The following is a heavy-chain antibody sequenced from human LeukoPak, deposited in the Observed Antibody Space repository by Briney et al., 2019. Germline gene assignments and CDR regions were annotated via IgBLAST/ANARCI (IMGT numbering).Heavy chain of an antibody. CDR1: GGSISGYF. D-gene: IGHD2/OR15-2a*01. CDR2: IYYPGST. CDR3: ARHDPVGHFLRGMDV. Sequence: SETLSLTCAVSGGSISGYFWSWSRQPPGKGLEWSGYIYYPGSTIYNPSLRSRVTMSVDVSKNQFSLDLTSVTAADTAVYYCARHDPVGHFLRGMDVWGQGTTVTVSS. V-gene: IGHV4-59*08. J-gene: IGHJ6*02.